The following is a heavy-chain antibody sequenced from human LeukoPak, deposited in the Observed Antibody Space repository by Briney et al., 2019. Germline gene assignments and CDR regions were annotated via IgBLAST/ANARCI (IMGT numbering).Heavy chain of an antibody. V-gene: IGHV4-31*03. D-gene: IGHD1-26*01. CDR3: ARSSGSYYFDY. CDR1: GGSISSGGYY. CDR2: IYYSGST. J-gene: IGHJ4*02. Sequence: SETLSLTCTVSGGSISSGGYYWSWIRQHPGKGLEWIGYIYYSGSTYYNPSLKSRVTISVDTSKNQFSLKLSSVTAADTAVYYCARSSGSYYFDYWGQGTLVTVSS.